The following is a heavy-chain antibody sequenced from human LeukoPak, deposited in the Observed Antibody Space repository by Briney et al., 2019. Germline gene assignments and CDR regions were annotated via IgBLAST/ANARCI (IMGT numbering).Heavy chain of an antibody. Sequence: GESTKISWKGFGYSFSTYWIAWVRQMPGEGLEWMGIIYSDNSATRYSPSFQGQVTISADKSISTPYLQWSSLKASDTAIYYCARRDWNYENIDYWGQGTLVSVSS. CDR1: GYSFSTYW. D-gene: IGHD1-7*01. CDR2: IYSDNSAT. CDR3: ARRDWNYENIDY. J-gene: IGHJ4*02. V-gene: IGHV5-51*01.